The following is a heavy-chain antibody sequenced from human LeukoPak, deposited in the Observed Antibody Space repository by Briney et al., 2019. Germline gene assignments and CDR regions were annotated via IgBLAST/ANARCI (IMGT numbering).Heavy chain of an antibody. Sequence: GGSLRLSCAASGFTVSSNYMSWVRQAPGKGLEWVSVIYSSGSTYYADSVKGRFTISRDNSKNTLYLQMNSLRAEDTAVYYCAIVVVPAEDAFDIWGQGTMVTVSS. J-gene: IGHJ3*02. V-gene: IGHV3-53*01. D-gene: IGHD2-2*01. CDR1: GFTVSSNY. CDR3: AIVVVPAEDAFDI. CDR2: IYSSGST.